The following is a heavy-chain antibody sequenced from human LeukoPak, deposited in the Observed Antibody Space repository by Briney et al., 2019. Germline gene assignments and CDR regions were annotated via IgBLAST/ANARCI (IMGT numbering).Heavy chain of an antibody. Sequence: KGLEWIGYIYHSGSTYYNPSLKSRVTISVDTSKNQFSLKLSSVTAADTAVYYCARGGFGDPWGQGTLVTVSS. CDR3: ARGGFGDP. CDR2: IYHSGST. J-gene: IGHJ5*02. D-gene: IGHD3-10*01. V-gene: IGHV4-30-2*05.